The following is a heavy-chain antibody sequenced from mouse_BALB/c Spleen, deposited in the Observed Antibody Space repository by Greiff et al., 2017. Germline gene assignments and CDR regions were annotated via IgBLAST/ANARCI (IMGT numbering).Heavy chain of an antibody. D-gene: IGHD1-1*01. Sequence: EVQLQQSGPELVKPGASVKIPCKASGYTFTDYNMDWVKQSHGKSLEWIGDINPNNGGTIYNQKFKGKATLTVDKSSSTAYMELRSLTSEDTAVYYCAREITTVVATIWYFDVWGAGTTVTVSS. CDR2: INPNNGGT. CDR1: GYTFTDYN. J-gene: IGHJ1*01. CDR3: AREITTVVATIWYFDV. V-gene: IGHV1-18*01.